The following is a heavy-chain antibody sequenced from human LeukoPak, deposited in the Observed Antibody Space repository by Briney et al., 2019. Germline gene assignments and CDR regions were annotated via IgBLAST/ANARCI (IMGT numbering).Heavy chain of an antibody. J-gene: IGHJ5*02. V-gene: IGHV1-69*13. Sequence: GASVNVSCTASGGTFSSYAISWVRQAPGQGLEWMGGISPIFGTANYAQKFQGRVTITADESMSTAYMDLSSLRSEDTAVYYCARDDCSGGSFYYSRRNWFDPWGQGTLVTVSS. D-gene: IGHD2-15*01. CDR3: ARDDCSGGSFYYSRRNWFDP. CDR2: ISPIFGTA. CDR1: GGTFSSYA.